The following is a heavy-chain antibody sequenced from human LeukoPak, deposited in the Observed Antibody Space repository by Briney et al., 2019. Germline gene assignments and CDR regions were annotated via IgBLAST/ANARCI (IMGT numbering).Heavy chain of an antibody. CDR1: GFTFSSYS. D-gene: IGHD3-22*01. J-gene: IGHJ3*02. V-gene: IGHV3-48*02. CDR2: ISSSSSTI. CDR3: ARDAAYYDSSGYPDAFDI. Sequence: PGGSLRLSCAASGFTFSSYSMNWVRQAPGKGLEWVSYISSSSSTIYYADSVKGRFTISRDNAKNSLYLQMNSLRDEDTAVYYCARDAAYYDSSGYPDAFDIWGQGTMVTVSS.